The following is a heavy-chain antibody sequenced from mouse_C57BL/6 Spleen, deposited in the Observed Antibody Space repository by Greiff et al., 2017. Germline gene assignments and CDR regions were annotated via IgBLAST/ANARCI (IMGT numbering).Heavy chain of an antibody. V-gene: IGHV1-69*01. D-gene: IGHD4-1*01. CDR2: IDPSDSYT. Sequence: QVQLQQPGAELVMPGASVKLSCKASGYTFTSYWMHWVKQRPGQGLEWIGEIDPSDSYTNYNQKFKGKSTLTVDKSSSTAYMQLSSLTSEDSAVYYCARCGTMAMDYWGQGTSVTVAS. CDR1: GYTFTSYW. J-gene: IGHJ4*01. CDR3: ARCGTMAMDY.